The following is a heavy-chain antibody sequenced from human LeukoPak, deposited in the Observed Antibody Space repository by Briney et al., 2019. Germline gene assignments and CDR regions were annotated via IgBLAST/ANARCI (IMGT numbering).Heavy chain of an antibody. D-gene: IGHD2-15*01. CDR1: GYTFTSYG. Sequence: ASVKVSCKASGYTFTSYGISWVRQAPGQGLEWMGWISAYNGNTNYAQKLQGRVTMTIDTSTSTAYMELRSLRSDDTAVYYCANSGAGWGAFDIWGQGTMVTVSS. V-gene: IGHV1-18*01. CDR2: ISAYNGNT. CDR3: ANSGAGWGAFDI. J-gene: IGHJ3*02.